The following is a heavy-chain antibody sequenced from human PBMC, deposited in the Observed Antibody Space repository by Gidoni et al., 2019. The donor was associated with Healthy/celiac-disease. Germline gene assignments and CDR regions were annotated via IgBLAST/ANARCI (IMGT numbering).Heavy chain of an antibody. D-gene: IGHD6-19*01. Sequence: QVQLQQWGAGLLKPSETLSLTCAVYGGSFSGYYWSWIRQPPGKGLEWIGEINHSGSTNYNPSLKSRVTISVDTSKNQFSLKLSSVTAADTAVYYCARTGVAGGGGNWFDPWGQGTLVTVSS. CDR1: GGSFSGYY. CDR2: INHSGST. J-gene: IGHJ5*02. V-gene: IGHV4-34*01. CDR3: ARTGVAGGGGNWFDP.